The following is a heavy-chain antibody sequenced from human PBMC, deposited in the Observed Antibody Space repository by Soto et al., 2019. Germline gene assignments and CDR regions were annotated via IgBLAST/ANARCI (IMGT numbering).Heavy chain of an antibody. D-gene: IGHD3-9*01. J-gene: IGHJ2*01. CDR3: ARDPTYYDILTGLGWYFDL. V-gene: IGHV3-33*01. CDR1: GFTFSSYG. CDR2: IWYDGSNK. Sequence: QVQLVESGGGVVQPGRSLRLSCAASGFTFSSYGMHWVRQAPGKGLEWVAVIWYDGSNKYYADSVKGRFTISRDNSKNTLYLQMNSLRAEDTAVYYCARDPTYYDILTGLGWYFDLWGRGTLVTVSS.